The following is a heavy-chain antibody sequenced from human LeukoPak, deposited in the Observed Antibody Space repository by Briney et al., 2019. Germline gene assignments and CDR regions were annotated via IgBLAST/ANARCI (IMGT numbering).Heavy chain of an antibody. CDR1: GFTFSNYA. Sequence: GGSLRLSCVASGFTFSNYALHWVRQAPGKGLEWVAVISDDGSNKYYADSVKGRFTISRDNSKNTLYLQMNSLRAEDTAVYYCARAIVGRLDYWGQGALVTVSS. CDR2: ISDDGSNK. D-gene: IGHD1-26*01. V-gene: IGHV3-30-3*01. J-gene: IGHJ4*02. CDR3: ARAIVGRLDY.